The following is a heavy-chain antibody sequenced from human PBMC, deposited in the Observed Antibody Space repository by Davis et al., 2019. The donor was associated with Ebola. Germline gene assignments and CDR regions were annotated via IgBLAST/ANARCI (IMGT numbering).Heavy chain of an antibody. D-gene: IGHD5-24*01. J-gene: IGHJ4*02. CDR1: GYSISSGYF. V-gene: IGHV4-38-2*02. CDR2: INHSGST. CDR3: VRGSDAYKTGY. Sequence: SETLSLTCIVSGYSISSGYFWSWIRQPPGKGLEWIGEINHSGSTNYNPSLKSRVTISVDTSKNQFSLKLRSVTAADTAFYYCVRGSDAYKTGYWGQGTLVTVSP.